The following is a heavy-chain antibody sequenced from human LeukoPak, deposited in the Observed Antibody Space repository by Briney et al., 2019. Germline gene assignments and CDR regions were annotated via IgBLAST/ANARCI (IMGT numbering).Heavy chain of an antibody. CDR1: GFTFSSYA. CDR3: AKDLTLGAAAIHAIDYFDY. Sequence: GGSLRLSCAASGFTFSSYAMSWVRQAPGKGLEWVSAISGSGGSTYYADSVKGRFTISRDNSKNTLYLQMNSLRAEDTAVYYCAKDLTLGAAAIHAIDYFDYWGQGTLVTVSS. J-gene: IGHJ4*02. CDR2: ISGSGGST. V-gene: IGHV3-23*01. D-gene: IGHD2-2*01.